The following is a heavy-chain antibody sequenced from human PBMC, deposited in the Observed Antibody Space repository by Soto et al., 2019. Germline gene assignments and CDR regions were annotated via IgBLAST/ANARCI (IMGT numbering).Heavy chain of an antibody. Sequence: QVHLVESGGGVVQPGRSLRLSCEASGFTFSGYGMHWVRQAPGKGLEWVSFVSYEGSNKYYADSVKGRFTISKDNSKNTLNLQMNILRAEDTAVYYCEKEEIHSGYIIDYWGQGTVVTVSS. J-gene: IGHJ4*02. CDR1: GFTFSGYG. CDR2: VSYEGSNK. V-gene: IGHV3-30*18. CDR3: EKEEIHSGYIIDY. D-gene: IGHD5-12*01.